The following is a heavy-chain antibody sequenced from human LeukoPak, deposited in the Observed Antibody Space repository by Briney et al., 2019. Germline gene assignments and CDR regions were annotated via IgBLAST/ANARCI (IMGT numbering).Heavy chain of an antibody. CDR2: IYYSGST. CDR1: GDSISSYS. D-gene: IGHD3-10*01. CDR3: AGDYGSGSYRFDY. Sequence: SETLSLTCTVSGDSISSYSWSWVRQPPGRRLERIGYIYYSGSTIYNPSLKSRVTISLDTSKNQFSLKLGSVTAADTAVYYCAGDYGSGSYRFDYWGQGTLVTVSS. V-gene: IGHV4-59*12. J-gene: IGHJ4*02.